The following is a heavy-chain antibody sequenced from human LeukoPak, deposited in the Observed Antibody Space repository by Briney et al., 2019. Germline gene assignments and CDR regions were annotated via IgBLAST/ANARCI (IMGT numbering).Heavy chain of an antibody. CDR1: GGSFSGYY. V-gene: IGHV4-34*01. CDR3: AIVAFGVVTFDY. CDR2: INHSGST. D-gene: IGHD3-3*01. J-gene: IGHJ4*02. Sequence: SETLSLTCAVYGGSFSGYYWSWIRQPPGKGLEWIGEINHSGSTNYSPSLKSRVTISVDTSKNQFSLKLSSVTAADTAVYYCAIVAFGVVTFDYWGQGTLVTVSS.